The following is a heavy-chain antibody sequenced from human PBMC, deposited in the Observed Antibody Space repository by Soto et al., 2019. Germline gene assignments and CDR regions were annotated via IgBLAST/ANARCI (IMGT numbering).Heavy chain of an antibody. J-gene: IGHJ5*02. CDR2: IYDGGST. CDR3: ARGDGDYGRRLDP. Sequence: EVQLVESGGDLVQPGGSLRLSCAASGFPVSTNYVSWVRQAPGKGLEWVSIIYDGGSTYYADAVKGRFTISRDNFKKMLYLQMNSLRAEDTAVYYCARGDGDYGRRLDPWGQGTQVTVSS. V-gene: IGHV3-66*01. CDR1: GFPVSTNY. D-gene: IGHD4-17*01.